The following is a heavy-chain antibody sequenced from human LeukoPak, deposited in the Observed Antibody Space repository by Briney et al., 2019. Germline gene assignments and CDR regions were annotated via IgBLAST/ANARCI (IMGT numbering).Heavy chain of an antibody. J-gene: IGHJ5*02. CDR2: IYSSGDT. Sequence: PSETLSLTCTVSGGSISSYYWSWIRQPAGEGLEWIGRIYSSGDTNYNPSLKSRVTMSADTSKNQVSLKLNSVTAADTAVYYCARSGDGYSNGLSWLDPWGQGTLVIVSS. CDR3: ARSGDGYSNGLSWLDP. D-gene: IGHD6-25*01. V-gene: IGHV4-4*07. CDR1: GGSISSYY.